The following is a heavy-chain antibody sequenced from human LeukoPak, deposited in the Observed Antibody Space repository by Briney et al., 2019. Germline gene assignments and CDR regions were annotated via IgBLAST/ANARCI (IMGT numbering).Heavy chain of an antibody. CDR2: IYYSGST. J-gene: IGHJ6*02. CDR1: GGSISSYY. D-gene: IGHD2-15*01. Sequence: PSETLSLTCTVSGGSISSYYWSWIRQPPGKGLEWIGYIYYSGSTNYNPSLKSRVTISVDTSKNQFSLKLSSVTAADTAVYYCARDSPGYCSGGSCSTSRPYYYYGMDVWGQGTTVTVSS. V-gene: IGHV4-59*01. CDR3: ARDSPGYCSGGSCSTSRPYYYYGMDV.